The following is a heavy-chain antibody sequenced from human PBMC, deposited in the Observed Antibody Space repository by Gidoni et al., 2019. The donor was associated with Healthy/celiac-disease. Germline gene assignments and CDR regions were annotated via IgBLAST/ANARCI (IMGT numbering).Heavy chain of an antibody. V-gene: IGHV4-59*01. Sequence: TGSGGSISSYYWSWTRQPPGKGLEWIGYIYYSGSTNYNPSLKSRVTISVDTSKNQFSLKLSSVTAADTAVYYCARVSPYGGNLRSAAFDYWGQGTLVTVSS. CDR2: IYYSGST. CDR3: ARVSPYGGNLRSAAFDY. CDR1: GGSISSYY. D-gene: IGHD4-17*01. J-gene: IGHJ4*02.